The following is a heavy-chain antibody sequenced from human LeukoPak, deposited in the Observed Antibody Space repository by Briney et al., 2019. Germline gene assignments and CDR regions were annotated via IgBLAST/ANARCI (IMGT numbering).Heavy chain of an antibody. J-gene: IGHJ4*02. V-gene: IGHV4-59*01. Sequence: SETLSLTCTVSGGSISSYYWSWVRQPPGKGLEWVGYIYYSGTTTYNPSLTSRVTISFDTSKKQSSLKLISVPAADTTAYYCAGDLDFLDVWGQGTLVTVSS. CDR1: GGSISSYY. D-gene: IGHD3/OR15-3a*01. CDR2: IYYSGTT. CDR3: AGDLDFLDV.